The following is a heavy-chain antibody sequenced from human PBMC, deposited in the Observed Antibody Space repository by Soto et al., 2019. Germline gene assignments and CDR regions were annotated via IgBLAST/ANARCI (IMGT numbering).Heavy chain of an antibody. CDR2: ISNNGINK. CDR1: GLTLRTYG. Sequence: GSLCLACAASGLTLRTYGMHWVRPAPGKGLELLAVISNNGINKYYADSVKGRFTISRDNSRDTLFLQMNSLRGEDTAIYYCAKVIRADNTSSNFYYYSGLDVWGQGTTVSVSS. J-gene: IGHJ6*02. V-gene: IGHV3-30*18. CDR3: AKVIRADNTSSNFYYYSGLDV. D-gene: IGHD6-6*01.